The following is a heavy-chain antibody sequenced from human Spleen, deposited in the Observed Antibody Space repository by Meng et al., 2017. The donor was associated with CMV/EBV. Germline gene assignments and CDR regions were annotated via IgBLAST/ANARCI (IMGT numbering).Heavy chain of an antibody. CDR1: GDSMNSGDYY. Sequence: SETLSLTCSVSGDSMNSGDYYWNWVRQHPVKGLEWIGYISYSGNTYYNPSLKSRLSISADTSKNQFSLRLYSVTAADTAVYFCARDYSSSSKGMDVWGQGTTVTVSS. J-gene: IGHJ6*02. CDR2: ISYSGNT. D-gene: IGHD6-6*01. V-gene: IGHV4-31*03. CDR3: ARDYSSSSKGMDV.